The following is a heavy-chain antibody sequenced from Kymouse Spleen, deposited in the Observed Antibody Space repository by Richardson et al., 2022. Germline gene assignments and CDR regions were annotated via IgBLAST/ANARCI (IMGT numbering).Heavy chain of an antibody. CDR2: ISWNSGSI. CDR1: GFTFDDYA. J-gene: IGHJ4*02. V-gene: IGHV3-9*01. D-gene: IGHD6-13*01. Sequence: EVQLVESGGGLVQPGRSLRLSCAASGFTFDDYAMHWVRQAPGKGLEWVSGISWNSGSIGYADSVKGRFTISRDNAKNSLYLQMNSLRAEDTALYYCAKDAYSSSWYFDYWGQGTLVTVSS. CDR3: AKDAYSSSWYFDY.